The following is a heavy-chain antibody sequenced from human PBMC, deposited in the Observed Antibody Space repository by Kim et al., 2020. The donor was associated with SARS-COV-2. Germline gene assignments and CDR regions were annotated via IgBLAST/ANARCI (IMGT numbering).Heavy chain of an antibody. CDR1: GFTFSNYA. CDR3: AKDREDMTSSSYGMDV. J-gene: IGHJ6*02. D-gene: IGHD6-6*01. Sequence: GGSLRLSCAASGFTFSNYAMTWVRQAPGKGLEWVSSISSNGSRTYYADSVKGRFTISRDNSKNMLYLQMNSLRTDDPALYYCAKDREDMTSSSYGMDVWGQETTVTVSS. CDR2: ISSNGSRT. V-gene: IGHV3-23*01.